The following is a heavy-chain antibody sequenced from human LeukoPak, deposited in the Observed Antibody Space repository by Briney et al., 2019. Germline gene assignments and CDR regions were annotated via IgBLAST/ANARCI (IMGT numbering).Heavy chain of an antibody. Sequence: GASVKVSCKVSGYTLTELSMHWVRQAPGKGLEWMGGFDPEDGETIYAQKFQGRVTMTEDTSTDTAYMELSSLRSEDTAVYYCATGNPRGNWNRELHYYYYYMDVWGKGTTVTVSS. J-gene: IGHJ6*03. D-gene: IGHD1-20*01. CDR1: GYTLTELS. CDR3: ATGNPRGNWNRELHYYYYYMDV. CDR2: FDPEDGET. V-gene: IGHV1-24*01.